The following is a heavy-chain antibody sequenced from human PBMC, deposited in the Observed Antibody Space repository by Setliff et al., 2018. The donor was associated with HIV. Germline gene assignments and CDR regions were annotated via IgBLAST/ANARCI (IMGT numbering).Heavy chain of an antibody. V-gene: IGHV1-69*13. D-gene: IGHD3-10*01. J-gene: IGHJ6*03. CDR3: ASDSPAARFEELEDHYYYFMDV. Sequence: SVKVSCKASGGPFTSAFNWVRQVPGQGLGWRGGIIPIFGTANYAQNFGGRVTITADQSTTASYLQLNSLRFEDTAIYYCASDSPAARFEELEDHYYYFMDVWGKGTTVTVSS. CDR1: GGPFTSA. CDR2: IIPIFGTA.